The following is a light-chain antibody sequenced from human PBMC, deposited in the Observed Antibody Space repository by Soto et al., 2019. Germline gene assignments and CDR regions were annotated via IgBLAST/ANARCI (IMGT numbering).Light chain of an antibody. V-gene: IGLV2-23*01. CDR3: CSYTDGSSLL. CDR1: RNDIGTYNL. J-gene: IGLJ3*02. Sequence: QSALTQPASVSESPGQSISISCGGGRNDIGTYNLVSWYQQRPGKAPKLIIYEGNKRPSGVSNRFSGSRSGNTASLTISGLQAEDEADYYCCSYTDGSSLLFGGGTKLTVL. CDR2: EGN.